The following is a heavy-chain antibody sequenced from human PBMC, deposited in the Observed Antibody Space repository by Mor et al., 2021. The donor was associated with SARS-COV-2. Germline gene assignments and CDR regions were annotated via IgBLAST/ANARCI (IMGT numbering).Heavy chain of an antibody. CDR3: ARIQPGKGWYMDV. V-gene: IGHV5-51*01. J-gene: IGHJ6*03. CDR2: T. D-gene: IGHD6-13*01. Sequence: TRYSPSFQGQVTISADKSISTAYLQWSSLKASDTAMYYCARIQPGKGWYMDVWGKGTTVTVSS.